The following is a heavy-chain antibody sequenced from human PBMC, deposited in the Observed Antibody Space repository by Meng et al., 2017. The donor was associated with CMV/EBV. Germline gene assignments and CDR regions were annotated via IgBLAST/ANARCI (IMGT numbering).Heavy chain of an antibody. J-gene: IGHJ5*02. Sequence: SVKVSCKASGYTFTSYDINWVRQATGQGLEWMGWMNPNSGNTGYAQKFQGRVTMTRNTSISTAYMELSSLRSEDTAVYYCARGLVVGAMNWFDPWGQGTLVTVSS. D-gene: IGHD1-26*01. CDR2: MNPNSGNT. CDR1: GYTFTSYD. V-gene: IGHV1-8*01. CDR3: ARGLVVGAMNWFDP.